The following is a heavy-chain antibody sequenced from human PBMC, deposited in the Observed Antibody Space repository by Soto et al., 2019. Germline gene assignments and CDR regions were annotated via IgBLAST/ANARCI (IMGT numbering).Heavy chain of an antibody. J-gene: IGHJ5*02. D-gene: IGHD2-2*01. Sequence: ASVKVSCKASGYTFTSYGISWVRQAPGQGLEWMGWISAYNGNTNYAQKLQGRVTMTTDTSTSTAYMELRSLRSDDTAVYYCARGRYCSSTNCSTKPRTPYDPWSQGTLVTVSS. V-gene: IGHV1-18*01. CDR3: ARGRYCSSTNCSTKPRTPYDP. CDR2: ISAYNGNT. CDR1: GYTFTSYG.